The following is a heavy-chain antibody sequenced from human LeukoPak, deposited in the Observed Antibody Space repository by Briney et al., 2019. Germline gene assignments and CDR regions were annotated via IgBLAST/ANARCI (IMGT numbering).Heavy chain of an antibody. J-gene: IGHJ4*02. Sequence: GSLRLSFAASGFTFSNYSFHWVRQASGQGPGWVAFIRYDGIKYYADSVKGRFTISRDNSKNTLYLQMNSLRAEDTAVYYCAKDLGGSYYGYFDYWGQGTLVTVSS. CDR2: IRYDGIK. CDR3: AKDLGGSYYGYFDY. CDR1: GFTFSNYS. D-gene: IGHD1-26*01. V-gene: IGHV3-30*02.